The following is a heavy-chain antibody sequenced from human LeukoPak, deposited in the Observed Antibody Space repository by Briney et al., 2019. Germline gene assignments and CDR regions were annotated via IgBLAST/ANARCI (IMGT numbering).Heavy chain of an antibody. CDR2: IIPIFGTA. J-gene: IGHJ5*02. CDR3: ARSRDFWSGYLSPFDP. V-gene: IGHV1-69*05. D-gene: IGHD3-3*01. CDR1: GGTFSSYA. Sequence: SVKVSCKASGGTFSSYAISWVRQAPGQGLEWMGGIIPIFGTANYAQKFQGRVTITTDESTSTAYMELSSLRSEDTAVYYCARSRDFWSGYLSPFDPWGQGTLVTVSS.